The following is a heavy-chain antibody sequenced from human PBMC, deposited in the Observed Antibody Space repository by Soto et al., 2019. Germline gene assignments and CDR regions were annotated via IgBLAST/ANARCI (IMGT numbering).Heavy chain of an antibody. CDR2: IAQXGXXT. J-gene: IGHJ4*02. D-gene: IGHD2-2*01. CDR3: ATMRRGSPDDY. Sequence: EAQLVESGGGLVQPGGSLRLSCAASGFAFTTYWMGWVRQAPGRGLECLVNIAQXGXXTXYVDSVKXRFTISRDNAKXXXXXXXXXXXXXXXXXXXXATMRRGSPDDYWGLGTLVTVSS. V-gene: IGHV3-7*01. CDR1: GFAFTTYW.